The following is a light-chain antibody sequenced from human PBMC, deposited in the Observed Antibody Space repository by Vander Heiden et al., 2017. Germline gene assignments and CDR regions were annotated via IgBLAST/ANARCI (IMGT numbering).Light chain of an antibody. CDR2: ATS. Sequence: DIPMTQSPSSLSPSVGDRVTITCRASQTISGYLNWYQQKPGKAPKLLIYATSSLQSGVPSRFSGSGSGTDFTLTISSLQPEDFATYYCQQSYSTPYTFSQGTQLEIK. J-gene: IGKJ2*01. CDR1: QTISGY. V-gene: IGKV1-39*01. CDR3: QQSYSTPYT.